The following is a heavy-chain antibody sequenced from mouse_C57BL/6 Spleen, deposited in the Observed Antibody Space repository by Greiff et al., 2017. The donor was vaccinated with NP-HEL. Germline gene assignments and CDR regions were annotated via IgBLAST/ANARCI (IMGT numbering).Heavy chain of an antibody. J-gene: IGHJ3*01. Sequence: VQLQQSGAELVKPGASVKMSCKASGYTFTSYWITWVKQRPGQGLEWIGDIYPGSGSTNYNEKFKSKATLTVDTSSSTAYMQLSSLTSEDSAVYYCARSNDYDEEFAYWGQGTLVTVSA. D-gene: IGHD2-4*01. V-gene: IGHV1-55*01. CDR2: IYPGSGST. CDR1: GYTFTSYW. CDR3: ARSNDYDEEFAY.